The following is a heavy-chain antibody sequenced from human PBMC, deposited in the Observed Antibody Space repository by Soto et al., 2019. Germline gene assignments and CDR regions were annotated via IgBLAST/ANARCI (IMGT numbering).Heavy chain of an antibody. V-gene: IGHV3-30*18. D-gene: IGHD6-19*01. CDR3: VKDGSSGWPYFYDMDV. Sequence: GGSLRLSCAASGFTFSSYGMHWVRQAPGKGLEWVTVISYDGRNKYYADAVKGRFTISRDNSKNTLYLQMSSLRAEDTAVYYCVKDGSSGWPYFYDMDVWGQGTTVTVSS. CDR2: ISYDGRNK. J-gene: IGHJ6*02. CDR1: GFTFSSYG.